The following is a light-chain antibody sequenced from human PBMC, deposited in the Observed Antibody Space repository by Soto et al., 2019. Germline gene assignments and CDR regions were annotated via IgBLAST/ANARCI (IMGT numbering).Light chain of an antibody. V-gene: IGKV1-39*01. CDR2: GAT. CDR3: QQFDDYPFT. J-gene: IGKJ3*01. CDR1: QTIDKF. Sequence: DIQMTQSPSSLSASVGDTVTISCRASQTIDKFLNWYQQKPDRPPKLLVYGATRLQSGVPPRFSGSGSGTDFTLTITSLQREDSATDFCQQFDDYPFTFGPGTKVDI.